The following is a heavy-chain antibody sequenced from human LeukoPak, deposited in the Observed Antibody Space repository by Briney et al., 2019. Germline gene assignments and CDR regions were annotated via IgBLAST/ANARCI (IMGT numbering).Heavy chain of an antibody. CDR2: IYYSGST. CDR1: GGSISSYY. Sequence: SETLSLTCTVSGGSISSYYWSWIRQPPGKGLEWIGYIYYSGSTNYNPSLKSRVTISVDTSKNQFSLKLSSVTAADTAVYYCARGLGGYQPLNWFDPWGQGTLVTVSS. V-gene: IGHV4-59*01. J-gene: IGHJ5*02. D-gene: IGHD5-12*01. CDR3: ARGLGGYQPLNWFDP.